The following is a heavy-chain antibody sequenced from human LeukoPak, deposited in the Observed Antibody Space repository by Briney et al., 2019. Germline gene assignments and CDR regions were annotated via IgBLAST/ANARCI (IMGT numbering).Heavy chain of an antibody. CDR1: GGSISSRNW. J-gene: IGHJ4*02. Sequence: TSETLSLTCAVSGGSISSRNWWSWVRQPPGKGLEWIGEIYQNGNTRYNPSLRSRVTISVDKSKNQFSLRLSSVTAADTAVYYCARSEDRDDFDYWGQGTLVTVSS. V-gene: IGHV4-4*02. CDR2: IYQNGNT. D-gene: IGHD5-24*01. CDR3: ARSEDRDDFDY.